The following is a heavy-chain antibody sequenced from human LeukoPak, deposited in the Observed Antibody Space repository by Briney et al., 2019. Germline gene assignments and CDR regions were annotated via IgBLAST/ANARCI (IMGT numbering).Heavy chain of an antibody. Sequence: ASVKVSCKASGYTFTGYYMHWVRQAPGQELEWMGWINPSSGGTNYAQKFQGRVTMTRDTSISTAYMELSRLTSDDTAVYYCARVGGYCSAGTCYWNYWGQGTLVTVSS. V-gene: IGHV1-2*02. CDR3: ARVGGYCSAGTCYWNY. D-gene: IGHD2-15*01. CDR1: GYTFTGYY. CDR2: INPSSGGT. J-gene: IGHJ4*02.